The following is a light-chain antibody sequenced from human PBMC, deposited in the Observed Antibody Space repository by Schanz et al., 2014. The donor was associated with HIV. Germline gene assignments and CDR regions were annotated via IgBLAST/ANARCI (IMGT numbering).Light chain of an antibody. CDR2: GAS. J-gene: IGKJ1*01. CDR1: QSLISNY. V-gene: IGKV3-20*01. Sequence: IVLTQSPGTLSLSPGERATLSCRASQSLISNYLAWYQQKPGQAPRLLIYGASSRATGIPDRFSGSGSGTDFTLTITRLEPEDFAVYYCQQYGSPPWTFGQGTKVEV. CDR3: QQYGSPPWT.